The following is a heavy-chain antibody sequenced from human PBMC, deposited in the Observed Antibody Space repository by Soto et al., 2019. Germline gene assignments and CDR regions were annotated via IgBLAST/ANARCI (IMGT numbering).Heavy chain of an antibody. J-gene: IGHJ4*02. Sequence: QVQLQASGPGLAKSSETLSLTCTVSGGSISNYCCSWIRQPPGKGLEWIGYIYYSGSPNYNPSLKSRVTISVDTAKNQFSRKLRSVTAADTAVYYCARAGPATLSDYCGQGTLVTVSS. CDR3: ARAGPATLSDY. CDR1: GGSISNYC. CDR2: IYYSGSP. V-gene: IGHV4-59*01.